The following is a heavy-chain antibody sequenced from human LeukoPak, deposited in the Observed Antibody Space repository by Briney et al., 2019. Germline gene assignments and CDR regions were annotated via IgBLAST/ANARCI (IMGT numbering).Heavy chain of an antibody. CDR1: GGSFNRFA. Sequence: PSGTLSLTCAVYGGSFNRFAWNWVRQPPGKGLEWIGEINHSARTSYNPSLTSRVTMSVDTSKNKFSLTLNSVTDADTAVYFSARVTFWSGFFTIGPPGEAYFDLWGPGTLVTVSS. CDR2: INHSART. D-gene: IGHD3-3*01. V-gene: IGHV4-34*01. J-gene: IGHJ2*01. CDR3: ARVTFWSGFFTIGPPGEAYFDL.